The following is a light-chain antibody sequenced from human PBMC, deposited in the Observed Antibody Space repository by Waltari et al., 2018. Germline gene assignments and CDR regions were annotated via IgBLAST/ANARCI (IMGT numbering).Light chain of an antibody. V-gene: IGKV1-5*03. CDR1: QSISFW. CDR3: QQYHDYYT. CDR2: KAS. J-gene: IGKJ2*01. Sequence: DIQMTQSPSALSASVGDRVTITCRASQSISFWLAWYQQKPGKAPKLLIYKASNLQSGVPSRFSGSGSGTEFTLTISSLQPDDFATYCCQQYHDYYTFGQGTKLEIK.